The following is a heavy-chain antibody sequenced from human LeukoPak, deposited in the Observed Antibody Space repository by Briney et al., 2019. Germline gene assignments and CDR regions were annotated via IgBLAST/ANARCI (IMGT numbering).Heavy chain of an antibody. D-gene: IGHD3-22*01. CDR1: GFTFNNYL. V-gene: IGHV3-30-3*01. J-gene: IGHJ3*01. Sequence: GGSLRLSCAASGFTFNNYLMHWVRQAPGKGLEWVAVISSDGINKYYADSVKGRFTISGDNSENTLYLQMNSLRAEDTAVYYCARAGVESSGYYAFDVWGQGTILTVSS. CDR2: ISSDGINK. CDR3: ARAGVESSGYYAFDV.